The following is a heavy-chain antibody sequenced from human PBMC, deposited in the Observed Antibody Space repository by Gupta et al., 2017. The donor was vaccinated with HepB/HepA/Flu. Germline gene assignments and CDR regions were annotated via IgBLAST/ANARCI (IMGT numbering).Heavy chain of an antibody. D-gene: IGHD3-22*01. CDR1: GFTFSSYS. J-gene: IGHJ6*02. CDR3: ARAPILSYYDSSGYPYYYYYGMDV. Sequence: EVQLVESGGGLVKPGGSLRLSCAASGFTFSSYSMNWVRQAPGKGLEWVSSISSSSSYIYYAYSVKGRFTISRDNAKNSLYLQMNSLRAEDTAVYYCARAPILSYYDSSGYPYYYYYGMDVWGQGTTVTVPS. V-gene: IGHV3-21*01. CDR2: ISSSSSYI.